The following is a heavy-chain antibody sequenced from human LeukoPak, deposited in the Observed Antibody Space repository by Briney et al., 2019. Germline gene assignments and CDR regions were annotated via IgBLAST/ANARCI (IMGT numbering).Heavy chain of an antibody. CDR1: GFTFTSSA. V-gene: IGHV1-58*01. J-gene: IGHJ6*02. Sequence: GASVKVSCKASGFTFTSSAVQWVRQARGQRLEWIGWIVVGSGNTNYAQKFQERVTITRNMSTSTAYMELSSLRSEDTAVYYCAAAGGPPYYHYGMDVWGQGTTVTVSS. CDR3: AAAGGPPYYHYGMDV. CDR2: IVVGSGNT. D-gene: IGHD3-16*01.